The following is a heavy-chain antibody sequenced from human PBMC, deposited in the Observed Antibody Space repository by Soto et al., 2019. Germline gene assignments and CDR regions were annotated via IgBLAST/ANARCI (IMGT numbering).Heavy chain of an antibody. J-gene: IGHJ5*02. CDR2: IYYSGST. CDR1: GGSISSYY. D-gene: IGHD6-13*01. V-gene: IGHV4-59*01. Sequence: SETLSLTCTVSGGSISSYYWSWIRQPPGKGLEWIGYIYYSGSTNYNPSLKSRVTISVDTSKNQFSLKLSSVTAADTAVYYCARVGPGIAAAGTHWFDPWGQGTLVTVSS. CDR3: ARVGPGIAAAGTHWFDP.